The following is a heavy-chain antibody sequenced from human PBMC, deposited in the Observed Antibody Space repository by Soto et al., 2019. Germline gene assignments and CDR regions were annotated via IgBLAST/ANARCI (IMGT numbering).Heavy chain of an antibody. CDR3: ARARIAAAGPFDY. D-gene: IGHD6-13*01. J-gene: IGHJ4*02. V-gene: IGHV4-59*01. CDR2: IYYSGST. CDR1: GGSISSYY. Sequence: PSETLSLTCTVSGGSISSYYWSWIRQPPGEGLEWIGYIYYSGSTNYNPSLKIRVTISVDTSKNQFSLKLSSVTAADTAVYYCARARIAAAGPFDYWGQGTLVTVSS.